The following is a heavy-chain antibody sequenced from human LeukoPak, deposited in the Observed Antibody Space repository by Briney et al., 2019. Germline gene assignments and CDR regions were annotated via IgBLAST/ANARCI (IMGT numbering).Heavy chain of an antibody. D-gene: IGHD2-2*01. CDR2: ISPDGSSE. CDR3: ARCIVVIPVVRGGGYYGMDV. V-gene: IGHV3-30*04. J-gene: IGHJ6*02. CDR1: GFTFNIYS. Sequence: PGGSLRLSCAASGFTFNIYSMHWVRQAPGKGLEWVAVISPDGSSENYADSVRGRFTISRDNAKKTLYLQLNSLRPEDTAVYYCARCIVVIPVVRGGGYYGMDVWGQGTTVTVSS.